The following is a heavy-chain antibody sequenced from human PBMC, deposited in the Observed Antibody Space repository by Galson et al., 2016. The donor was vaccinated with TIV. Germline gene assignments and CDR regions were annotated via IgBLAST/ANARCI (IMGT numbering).Heavy chain of an antibody. V-gene: IGHV1-69*13. D-gene: IGHD5-18*01. J-gene: IGHJ6*02. CDR3: ARALDTSTNTAYFYYYGLDV. Sequence: SVKVSCKASGGTFSSYAISWVRQAPGQGLEWMGGIIPIFGMTNYAQKFQGRVTITADESTSTIYMELSHLRSADTADYFCARALDTSTNTAYFYYYGLDVWGQGTPVTVSS. CDR1: GGTFSSYA. CDR2: IIPIFGMT.